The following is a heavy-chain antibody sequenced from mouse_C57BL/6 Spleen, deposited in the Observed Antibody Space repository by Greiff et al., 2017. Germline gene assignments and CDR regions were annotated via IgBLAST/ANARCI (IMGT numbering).Heavy chain of an antibody. CDR2: INSDGSST. CDR1: GFTFSDYY. Sequence: EVQLVESEGGLVQPGSSMKLSCTASGFTFSDYYMAWVRQVPEKGLEWVANINSDGSSTYYLDSLKSRFIMSRDNAENILYLQMSSLKSEDTAAYYCARGGDYRYFDVWGTGTTVTVSS. J-gene: IGHJ1*03. V-gene: IGHV5-16*01. CDR3: ARGGDYRYFDV.